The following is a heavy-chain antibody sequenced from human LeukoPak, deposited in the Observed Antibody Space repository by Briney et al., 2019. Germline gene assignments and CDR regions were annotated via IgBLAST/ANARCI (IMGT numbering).Heavy chain of an antibody. V-gene: IGHV1-69*04. CDR2: IIPIHGIP. Sequence: GASVKVSCKASGGTFSSYAISWVRQAPGQGLEWMGRIIPIHGIPNYAQKFQGRVTITADKSTSTAYMELSSLRSEDTAVYYCARHVDTAVVLYFDYWGHGALVTVSS. D-gene: IGHD5-18*01. CDR3: ARHVDTAVVLYFDY. CDR1: GGTFSSYA. J-gene: IGHJ4*01.